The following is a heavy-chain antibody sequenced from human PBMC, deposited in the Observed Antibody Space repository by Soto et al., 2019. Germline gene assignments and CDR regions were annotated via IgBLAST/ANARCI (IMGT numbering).Heavy chain of an antibody. D-gene: IGHD3-10*01. CDR1: GGSISSYY. V-gene: IGHV4-59*01. CDR2: IYYSGST. Sequence: PSETLSLTCTVSGGSISSYYWSWIRQPPGKGLEWIGYIYYSGSTNYNPSLKSRVTISVDTSKNQFSLKLSSVTAADTAVYYCARGDDSGDFDYWGQGTPVTVSS. J-gene: IGHJ4*02. CDR3: ARGDDSGDFDY.